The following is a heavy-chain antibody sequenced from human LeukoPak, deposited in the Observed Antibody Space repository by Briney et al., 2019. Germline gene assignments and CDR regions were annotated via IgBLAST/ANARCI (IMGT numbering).Heavy chain of an antibody. V-gene: IGHV1-46*01. D-gene: IGHD4-11*01. CDR3: ARWTTTYLDY. Sequence: GASVKVSCKASGYTFTSYYIHWVRQAPGQGLEWMGIINPSGGSTNYAQKFQGRVTMTGDTSTSTVYMELSSLRSEDSAVYYCARWTTTYLDYWGQGTLVTVSS. J-gene: IGHJ4*02. CDR2: INPSGGST. CDR1: GYTFTSYY.